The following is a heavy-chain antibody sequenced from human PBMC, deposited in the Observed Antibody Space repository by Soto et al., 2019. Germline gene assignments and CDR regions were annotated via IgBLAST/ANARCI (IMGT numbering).Heavy chain of an antibody. D-gene: IGHD2-15*01. CDR2: ISSSSSYI. V-gene: IGHV3-21*01. Sequence: EVQLVESGGGLVKPGGSLRLACAASGFTFSSHCMNWVRQAPGKGLEWVSSISSSSSYIYYVDSVKGRFTISRDNAKNSVYLQMNSLRAEDTAVYYCARDKSAGGGVANWFDPWGQGTLVTVSS. CDR3: ARDKSAGGGVANWFDP. J-gene: IGHJ5*02. CDR1: GFTFSSHC.